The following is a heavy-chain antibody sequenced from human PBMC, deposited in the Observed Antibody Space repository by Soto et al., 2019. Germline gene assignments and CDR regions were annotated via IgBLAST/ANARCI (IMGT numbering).Heavy chain of an antibody. CDR2: MNPKSGET. Sequence: ASVKFSCKASGYTFTSNDIYWMRQATGQGLECMGWMNPKSGETRYAPKFQDRVIMTTNTSIYTAYLELTRLTSADTAVYYCARGRPGGGVKRSWLDPWGQGTLVTVSS. V-gene: IGHV1-8*01. CDR1: GYTFTSND. J-gene: IGHJ5*02. CDR3: ARGRPGGGVKRSWLDP. D-gene: IGHD2-8*02.